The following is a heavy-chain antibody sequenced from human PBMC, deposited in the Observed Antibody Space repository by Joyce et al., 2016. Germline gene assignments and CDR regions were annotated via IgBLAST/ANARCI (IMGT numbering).Heavy chain of an antibody. Sequence: EMQLVESGGGLVQPGGSLRLSCAASGFTFSSYWMHWVRHAPGKGLEWVLRVSRINTDESSTKYADSVKGRFIISRDNAKNTLYLQMNSLRAEDTAVYYCAREGYGDYPVPHWYFDLWGRGTLVTVSS. V-gene: IGHV3-74*01. D-gene: IGHD4-17*01. CDR2: INTDESST. CDR3: AREGYGDYPVPHWYFDL. J-gene: IGHJ2*01. CDR1: GFTFSSYW.